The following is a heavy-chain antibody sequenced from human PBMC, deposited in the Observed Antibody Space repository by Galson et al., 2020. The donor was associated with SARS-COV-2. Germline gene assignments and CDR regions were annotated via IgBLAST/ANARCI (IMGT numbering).Heavy chain of an antibody. CDR3: RKRNELRWCGGLLLSSYDIGMDV. Sequence: SETLSLTCAVYGGSFSGYYWTWIRQPPGRGLEWIGEVNHSGSTNYNPSLKSRVTITVDTSKNQFSLKLNSVTAADAAVYFCRKRNELRWCGGLLLSSYDIGMDVGSKGNTGTVCS. CDR1: GGSFSGYY. J-gene: IGHJ6*04. D-gene: IGHD3-10*01. V-gene: IGHV4-34*01. CDR2: VNHSGST.